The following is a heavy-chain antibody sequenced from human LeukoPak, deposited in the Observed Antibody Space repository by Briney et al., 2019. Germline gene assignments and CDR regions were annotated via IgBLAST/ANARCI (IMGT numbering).Heavy chain of an antibody. D-gene: IGHD3-3*01. J-gene: IGHJ4*02. V-gene: IGHV3-23*01. CDR3: AKDYYDFWCGNHKGYFDY. Sequence: PGGSLRLSCAASGFTFNNYAMSWVRQAPGKGLEWVSAISGSGGSTYYADSVKGRFTISRDNSKNTLYLQMDSLRAEDTAVYYCAKDYYDFWCGNHKGYFDYWGQGTLVTVSS. CDR2: ISGSGGST. CDR1: GFTFNNYA.